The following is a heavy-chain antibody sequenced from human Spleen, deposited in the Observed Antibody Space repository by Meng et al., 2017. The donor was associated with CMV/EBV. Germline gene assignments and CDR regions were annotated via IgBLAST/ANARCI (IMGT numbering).Heavy chain of an antibody. V-gene: IGHV3-30*02. CDR3: VGLAGGSYKGNYYYYGMDV. D-gene: IGHD7-27*01. CDR2: IRYDGSNK. CDR1: GFTFSSSW. J-gene: IGHJ6*02. Sequence: GGSLRLSCVASGFTFSSSWMSWVRRAPGKGLEWVAFIRYDGSNKYYADSVKGRFTISRDNSKNTLYLQMNSLRAEDTAVYYCVGLAGGSYKGNYYYYGMDVWGQGTTVIVSS.